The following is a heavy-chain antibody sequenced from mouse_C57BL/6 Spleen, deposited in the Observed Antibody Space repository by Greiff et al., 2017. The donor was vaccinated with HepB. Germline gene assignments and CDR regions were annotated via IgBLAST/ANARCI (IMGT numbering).Heavy chain of an antibody. CDR3: APVVATKGGLYFDY. J-gene: IGHJ2*01. CDR1: GYTFTSYW. V-gene: IGHV1-64*01. CDR2: IHPNSGST. Sequence: QVQLQQPGAELVKPGASVKLSCKASGYTFTSYWMHWVKQRPGQGLEWIGMIHPNSGSTNYNEKFKSKATLTVDKSSSTAYMQISSLTSEDSAVYYCAPVVATKGGLYFDYWGQGTTLTVSS. D-gene: IGHD1-1*01.